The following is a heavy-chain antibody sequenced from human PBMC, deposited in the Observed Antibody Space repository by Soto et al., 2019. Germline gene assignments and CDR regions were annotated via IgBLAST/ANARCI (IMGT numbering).Heavy chain of an antibody. D-gene: IGHD6-19*01. Sequence: GSLRLSCAASGFTFGNYWMSWVRQAPGKGLEWAANVKQDESEKYYVDSVKGRFTISRDNAKNSVYLQMNSLRGEDTAVYYCARGLGAVAGSDYWGQGTLVTVSS. V-gene: IGHV3-7*01. CDR1: GFTFGNYW. J-gene: IGHJ4*02. CDR3: ARGLGAVAGSDY. CDR2: VKQDESEK.